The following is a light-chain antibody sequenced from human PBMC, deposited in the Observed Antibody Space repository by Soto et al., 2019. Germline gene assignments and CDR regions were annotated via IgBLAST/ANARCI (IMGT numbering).Light chain of an antibody. J-gene: IGLJ2*01. V-gene: IGLV1-40*01. Sequence: QSVPMQPPSMHRAPGQRVTISCTGSSSDIGAGFDVHWYQQLPGTAPKLDTYGNTNRPSGVPDRFSGSRSGTSSSLAITGLQADYEADYYCQSYDRRLSLSDFVGGT. CDR3: QSYDRRLSLSD. CDR1: SSDIGAGFD. CDR2: GNT.